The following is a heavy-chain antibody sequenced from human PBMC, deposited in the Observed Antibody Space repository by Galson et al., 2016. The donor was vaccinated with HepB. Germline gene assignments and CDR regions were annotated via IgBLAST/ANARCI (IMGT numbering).Heavy chain of an antibody. CDR3: VRLGPAAAVGNRRGSVY. CDR2: IHSSGTS. D-gene: IGHD6-13*01. CDR1: GDSISNVGRH. Sequence: SETLSLTCTVSGDSISNVGRHWGWFRQSPEMGLEYIGSIHSSGTSYYNPSLTSRVTVSADMSRNQFFLSLTSVTAADTAIYYCVRLGPAAAVGNRRGSVYWSQGTRVTVSS. V-gene: IGHV4-39*01. J-gene: IGHJ4*02.